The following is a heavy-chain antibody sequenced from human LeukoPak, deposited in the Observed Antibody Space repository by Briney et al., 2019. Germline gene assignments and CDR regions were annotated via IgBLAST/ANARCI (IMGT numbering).Heavy chain of an antibody. V-gene: IGHV3-66*01. J-gene: IGHJ3*01. CDR2: IYNGGST. D-gene: IGHD3-10*01. CDR3: ARAGKPYAFDF. Sequence: GGSLRLSCAASGFTVSSNYMSWVRQAPGKGLEWVSVIYNGGSTYYADSVKGRFTISRDNAKNSLYLQMNSLGAEDTAVYYCARAGKPYAFDFWGQGTMVTVSS. CDR1: GFTVSSNY.